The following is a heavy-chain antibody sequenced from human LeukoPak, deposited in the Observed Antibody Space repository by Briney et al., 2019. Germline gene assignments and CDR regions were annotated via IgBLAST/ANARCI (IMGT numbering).Heavy chain of an antibody. J-gene: IGHJ5*02. CDR3: ARGFGYSDFWSGPIEGNWFDP. CDR1: GGSFSGYY. CDR2: INHSGST. Sequence: SETLSLTCAVYGGSFSGYYWSWIREPPGKGLEWIGEINHSGSTNYNPSLKSRVTISVDTSQNQFSLKMSSVTAADTAVYYCARGFGYSDFWSGPIEGNWFDPWGQGTLVTVSS. D-gene: IGHD3-3*01. V-gene: IGHV4-34*01.